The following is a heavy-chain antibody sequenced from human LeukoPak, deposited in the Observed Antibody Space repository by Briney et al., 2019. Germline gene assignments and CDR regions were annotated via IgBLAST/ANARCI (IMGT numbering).Heavy chain of an antibody. J-gene: IGHJ4*02. CDR2: NGTAADT. V-gene: IGHV3-13*01. CDR1: RFTLINYD. Sequence: GGSLRLSCAPSRFTLINYDMRWVRPAAGKGREWVSSNGTAADTYYPGSVKGRFTISRENAKNSLYLQMNSLSAGDTAVYYCASSPAYSSSWYAIDNWGQGTPVTVSS. CDR3: ASSPAYSSSWYAIDN. D-gene: IGHD6-13*01.